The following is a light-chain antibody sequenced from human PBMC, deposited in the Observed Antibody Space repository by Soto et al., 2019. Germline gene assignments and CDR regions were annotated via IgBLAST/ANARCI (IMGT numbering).Light chain of an antibody. J-gene: IGKJ4*01. CDR3: MQGTHLPLA. CDR2: KVF. V-gene: IGKV2-30*01. Sequence: DVVMTQSPLSLPVTLGQPASISCRSSQSLPYSDGNTYLNWFHKRPGQSPRRLIYKVFTRHSGVPARFSGSGSGTDFTLKMSWVETEDVATYYCMQGTHLPLAFGGGTKVEIK. CDR1: QSLPYSDGNTY.